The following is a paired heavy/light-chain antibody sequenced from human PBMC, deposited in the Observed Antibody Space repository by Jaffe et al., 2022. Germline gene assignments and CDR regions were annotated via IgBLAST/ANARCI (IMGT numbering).Heavy chain of an antibody. CDR2: ISAYNGNT. D-gene: IGHD2-2*01. CDR1: GYTFTSYG. J-gene: IGHJ6*03. V-gene: IGHV1-18*01. Sequence: QVQLVQSGAEVKKPGASVKVSCKASGYTFTSYGISWVRQAPGQGLEWMGWISAYNGNTNYAQKLQGRVTMTTDTSTSTAYMELRSLRSDDTAVYYCAREGCSSTSCYVYYYYYMDVWGKGTTVTVSS. CDR3: AREGCSSTSCYVYYYYYMDV.
Light chain of an antibody. CDR1: QGISSW. CDR2: AAS. CDR3: QQANSFPLT. Sequence: DIQMTQSPSSVSASVGDRVTITCRASQGISSWLAWYQQKPGKAPKLLIYAASSLQSGVPSRFSGSGSGTDFTLTISSLQPEDFATYYCQQANSFPLTFGQGTRLEIK. V-gene: IGKV1D-12*01. J-gene: IGKJ5*01.